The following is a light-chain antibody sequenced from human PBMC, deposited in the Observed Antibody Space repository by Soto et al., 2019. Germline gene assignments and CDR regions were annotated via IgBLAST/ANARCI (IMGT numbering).Light chain of an antibody. J-gene: IGKJ1*01. V-gene: IGKV2-28*01. Sequence: DIVMTQSPLSLPVTPGEPASISCRSSQSLQHSNGYNYLDWYVQKPGQSPQILIYLASNRASGVPERFSGSGSGTDFTLKISRVEAGDVGTYYCMQALQTPAFGQGTKVEIK. CDR2: LAS. CDR3: MQALQTPA. CDR1: QSLQHSNGYNY.